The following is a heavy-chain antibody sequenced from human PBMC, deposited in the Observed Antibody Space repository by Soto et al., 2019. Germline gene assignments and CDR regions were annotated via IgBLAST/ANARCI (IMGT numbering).Heavy chain of an antibody. CDR3: ARGKSGWLTFDY. J-gene: IGHJ4*02. CDR1: GFTVSDTY. V-gene: IGHV3-53*02. D-gene: IGHD6-19*01. Sequence: EVRLVETGGGLIQPGGSLRLSCAASGFTVSDTYMNWVRQAPGKGLEWVSVIYSGSATYYADPAKGRFTISRDNPKNTVLLQMSSLRVDDTAVYYCARGKSGWLTFDYWGQGILVTVSS. CDR2: IYSGSAT.